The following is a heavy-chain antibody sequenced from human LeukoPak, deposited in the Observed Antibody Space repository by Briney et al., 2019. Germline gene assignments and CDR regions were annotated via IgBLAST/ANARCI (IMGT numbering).Heavy chain of an antibody. CDR3: ASGLKSAQFDY. J-gene: IGHJ4*02. CDR1: GFTFSSYA. V-gene: IGHV3-64*01. Sequence: GGSLRLSCAASGFTFSSYAMHWVRQAPGKGLEYVSATSSNGGSTYYANSVKGRFTISRDNSKNTLYLQMGSLRAEDMAVYYCASGLKSAQFDYWGQGTLVTVSS. CDR2: TSSNGGST. D-gene: IGHD6-25*01.